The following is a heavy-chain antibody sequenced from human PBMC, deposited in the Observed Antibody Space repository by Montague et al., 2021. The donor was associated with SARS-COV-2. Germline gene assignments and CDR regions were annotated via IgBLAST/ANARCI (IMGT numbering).Heavy chain of an antibody. V-gene: IGHV4-59*01. CDR3: ARVPRNYDFWSGFYDAFDI. D-gene: IGHD3-3*01. Sequence: SETLSLTCTVSGGSISSYYWSWIWQPPGKGLEWIGYIYYSGSTNYNSSLKSRVTISVDTSKNQFSLKLSSVTAADTAVYYCARVPRNYDFWSGFYDAFDIWGQGTMVTVSS. CDR2: IYYSGST. CDR1: GGSISSYY. J-gene: IGHJ3*02.